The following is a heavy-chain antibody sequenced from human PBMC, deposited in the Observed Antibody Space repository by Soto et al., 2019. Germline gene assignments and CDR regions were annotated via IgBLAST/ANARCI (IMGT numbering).Heavy chain of an antibody. Sequence: QVRLVQSGAEWKKPGASVKVSCKASGYTFTSYGISWVRQAPGQGLEWMGWISAYNGNTNHAQKLQGRVTMNTDTSTRTAYMKRRSLRSDDTSVYYCARDHSCGGSNPPYFDFWGQGTLVNVSS. V-gene: IGHV1-18*01. CDR2: ISAYNGNT. CDR1: GYTFTSYG. J-gene: IGHJ4*02. D-gene: IGHD6-19*01. CDR3: ARDHSCGGSNPPYFDF.